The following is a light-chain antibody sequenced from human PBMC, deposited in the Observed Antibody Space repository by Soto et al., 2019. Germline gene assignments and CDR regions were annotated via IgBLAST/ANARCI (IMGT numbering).Light chain of an antibody. J-gene: IGLJ1*01. Sequence: QSALTQPASVSGSPGQSITISCTGTSSDVGSYNYVSWHQQHPGQAPKLMIYEVTNRASGVPDRFSASKSGNTASLTISGLQAGVEADYYCSSYRSSSTYVFGTGTKLTVL. V-gene: IGLV2-14*01. CDR1: SSDVGSYNY. CDR2: EVT. CDR3: SSYRSSSTYV.